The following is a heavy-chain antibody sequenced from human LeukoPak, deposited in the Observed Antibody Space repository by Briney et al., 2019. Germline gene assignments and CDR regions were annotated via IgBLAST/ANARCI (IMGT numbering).Heavy chain of an antibody. V-gene: IGHV3-21*04. CDR2: ISSSSTYI. Sequence: GGSLRLSCAASGFAFNFYSMNWVRQAPGKGLEWVSSISSSSTYISYADSLKGRFTISRDNSKNTLYLQMNSLRAEDTAVYYCAKGPNIVVVPAAIDYWGQGTLVTVSS. J-gene: IGHJ4*02. CDR3: AKGPNIVVVPAAIDY. D-gene: IGHD2-2*01. CDR1: GFAFNFYS.